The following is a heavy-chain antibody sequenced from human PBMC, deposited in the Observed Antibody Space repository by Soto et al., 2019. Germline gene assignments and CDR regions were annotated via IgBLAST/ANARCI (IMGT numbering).Heavy chain of an antibody. CDR2: VNSDGSMT. D-gene: IGHD5-18*01. CDR1: GFTLSGYW. CDR3: ARGKDQRNTQTYSYFDS. Sequence: EVQLVESGGGLVQPGGSVRLSCAASGFTLSGYWMHWVRQVPGKGLVWVSRVNSDGSMTAYADSVKGRFTISRDNAKNTLYLQMNSLKADDTAVYYCARGKDQRNTQTYSYFDSWCQGTQVAVSS. V-gene: IGHV3-74*01. J-gene: IGHJ4*02.